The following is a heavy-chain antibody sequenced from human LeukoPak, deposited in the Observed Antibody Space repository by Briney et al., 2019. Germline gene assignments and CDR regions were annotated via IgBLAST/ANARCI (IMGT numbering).Heavy chain of an antibody. D-gene: IGHD3-22*01. J-gene: IGHJ4*02. Sequence: GGSLRLSCAVSGFTFSSYAVHWVRQAPGKGLKWVAVISFDGSNKYYADSVKGRFTIPRDNSKNTLYLQMNSLRAEDTAVYYCARAYYHDSSGKSTFDYWGQGTLVTVSS. CDR3: ARAYYHDSSGKSTFDY. V-gene: IGHV3-30*03. CDR2: ISFDGSNK. CDR1: GFTFSSYA.